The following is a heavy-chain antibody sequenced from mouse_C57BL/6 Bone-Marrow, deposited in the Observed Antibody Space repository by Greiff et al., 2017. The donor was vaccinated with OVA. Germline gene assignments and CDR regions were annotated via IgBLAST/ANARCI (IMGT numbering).Heavy chain of an antibody. V-gene: IGHV1-69*01. Sequence: VQLQQSGAELVMPGASVKLSCKASGYTFTSYWMHWVKQRPGQGLEWIGEIDPSDSYTNYNQKFKGKSTLTVDKSSSTAYMQLSSLTSEDSAVYYCARNVATRAMDYWGQGTSVTVSS. D-gene: IGHD1-1*01. CDR3: ARNVATRAMDY. CDR1: GYTFTSYW. CDR2: IDPSDSYT. J-gene: IGHJ4*01.